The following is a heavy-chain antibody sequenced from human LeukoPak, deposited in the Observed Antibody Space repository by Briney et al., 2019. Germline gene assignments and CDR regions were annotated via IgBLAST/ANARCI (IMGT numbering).Heavy chain of an antibody. CDR3: ARDKVLNGFDI. V-gene: IGHV6-1*01. Sequence: SQTFSLTCAISGDSVSSNTGIWNWVRQSPSRGLEWLGRTYYRSKWFIGYALSVKGRMTINPDTSKNQFSLQLNSVTPEDTAVYYCARDKVLNGFDIWGQGTMVTVSS. J-gene: IGHJ3*02. D-gene: IGHD2-8*02. CDR2: TYYRSKWFI. CDR1: GDSVSSNTGI.